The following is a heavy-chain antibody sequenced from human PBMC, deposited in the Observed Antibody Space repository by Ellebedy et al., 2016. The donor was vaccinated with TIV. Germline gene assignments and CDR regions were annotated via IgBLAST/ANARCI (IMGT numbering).Heavy chain of an antibody. D-gene: IGHD6-19*01. V-gene: IGHV1-46*01. Sequence: AASVKVSCKTSGYTLTSYYLHWVRQAPGQGPEWMGIIDPSGGRTTNAQKFQGRVTMTRDTSTSTVYMELSSLRSEDTAVYYCARDSTSGASASFRFDPWGQGTLVIVSS. CDR2: IDPSGGRT. CDR3: ARDSTSGASASFRFDP. CDR1: GYTLTSYY. J-gene: IGHJ5*02.